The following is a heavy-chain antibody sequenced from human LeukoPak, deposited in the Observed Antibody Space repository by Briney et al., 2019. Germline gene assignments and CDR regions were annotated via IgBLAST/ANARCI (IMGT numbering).Heavy chain of an antibody. V-gene: IGHV3-48*01. J-gene: IGHJ4*02. CDR3: AKHRYH. Sequence: PRGSLRLSCAASGFTFSSYSMNWVRQAPGKGLEWVSYISSSSSTIYYADSVKGRFTISRDNSKNTLYLQMNSLRAEDTAVYYCAKHRYHWGQGTLVTVSS. CDR1: GFTFSSYS. D-gene: IGHD1-14*01. CDR2: ISSSSSTI.